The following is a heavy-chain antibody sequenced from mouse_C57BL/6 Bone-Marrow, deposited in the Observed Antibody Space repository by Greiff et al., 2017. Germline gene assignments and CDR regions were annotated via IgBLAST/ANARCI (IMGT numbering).Heavy chain of an antibody. CDR2: IWSGGST. D-gene: IGHD2-4*01. CDR3: ARKGTIINYAMDY. V-gene: IGHV2-2*01. Sequence: VQLQQSGPGLVQPSQSLSITCTVSGFSLTSYGVHWVRQSPGKGLEWLGVIWSGGSTDYNAAVISRLSISKDNSTSQVFFKMNSLQADDTAIYYCARKGTIINYAMDYWGQGTSVTVSS. CDR1: GFSLTSYG. J-gene: IGHJ4*01.